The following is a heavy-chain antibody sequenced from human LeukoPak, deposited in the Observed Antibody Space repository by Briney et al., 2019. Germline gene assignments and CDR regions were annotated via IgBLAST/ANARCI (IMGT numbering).Heavy chain of an antibody. J-gene: IGHJ3*02. CDR3: ATEGYGDAFDI. CDR2: IKSRSYGGTA. D-gene: IGHD2-15*01. CDR1: GFTFSSYW. Sequence: GGSLRLSCAASGFTFSSYWMSWVRQAPGKGLEWVGRIKSRSYGGTADYAAPVKGRFTISRDDSKNTLYLQMKSLKTEDTAMYYCATEGYGDAFDIWGPGTRVSASS. V-gene: IGHV3-15*05.